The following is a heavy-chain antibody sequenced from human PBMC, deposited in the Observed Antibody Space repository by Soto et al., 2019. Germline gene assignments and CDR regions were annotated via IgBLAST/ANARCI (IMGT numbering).Heavy chain of an antibody. CDR2: ISYDSIKK. CDR1: GFTFNSYD. Sequence: GGSLRLSCEASGFTFNSYDMHWVRQAPGKGLEWVAVISYDSIKKYYADSAKGRFTVSRDNSKKTLYLQMNNLRAEDTAAYYCQKTSVYSYDAFAICGHGTMV. J-gene: IGHJ3*02. D-gene: IGHD3-22*01. CDR3: QKTSVYSYDAFAI. V-gene: IGHV3-30-3*02.